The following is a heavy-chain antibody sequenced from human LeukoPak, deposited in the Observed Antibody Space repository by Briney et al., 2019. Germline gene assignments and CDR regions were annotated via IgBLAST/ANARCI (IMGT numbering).Heavy chain of an antibody. CDR2: IAGSDTTT. V-gene: IGHV3-48*03. CDR1: GFAFSAYE. J-gene: IGHJ4*02. Sequence: GGSLRLSCLASGFAFSAYEMNWVRQAPGKGLEWVSYIAGSDTTTYYADSVKGRFTIFRDNAKNSLYLQMNSLRAEDTALYYCTTLGYHLDSWGQGTLVTVS. D-gene: IGHD3-22*01. CDR3: TTLGYHLDS.